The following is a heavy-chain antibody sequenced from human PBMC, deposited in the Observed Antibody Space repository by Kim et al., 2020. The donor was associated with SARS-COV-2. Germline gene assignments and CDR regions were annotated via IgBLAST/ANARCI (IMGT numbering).Heavy chain of an antibody. J-gene: IGHJ6*03. CDR1: GGSISSSSYY. V-gene: IGHV4-39*01. D-gene: IGHD5-18*01. CDR2: IYYSGST. CDR3: ARPGTATADYYYYMDV. Sequence: SETLSLTCTVSGGSISSSSYYWGWIRQPPGKGLEWIGSIYYSGSTYYNPSLKSRVTISVDTSKNQFSLKLSSVTAADTAVYYCARPGTATADYYYYMDVWGKGTTVTVSS.